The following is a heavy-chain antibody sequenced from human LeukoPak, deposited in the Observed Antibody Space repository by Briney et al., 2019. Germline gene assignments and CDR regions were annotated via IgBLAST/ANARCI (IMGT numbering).Heavy chain of an antibody. CDR1: GYTLSNYD. J-gene: IGHJ4*02. CDR2: VSPTSGNT. CDR3: ARGITHGVDY. D-gene: IGHD2-8*01. Sequence: ASVRVSCKASGYTLSNYDINLVRQAAGQGFEWMGWVSPTSGNTGLTQKFQGRVTMTSDTSKTSVYMELGSLISEDTAVYYCARGITHGVDYWGQGTLFSVSS. V-gene: IGHV1-8*01.